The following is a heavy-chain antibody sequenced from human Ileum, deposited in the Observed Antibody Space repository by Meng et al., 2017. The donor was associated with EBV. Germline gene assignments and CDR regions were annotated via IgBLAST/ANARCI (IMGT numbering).Heavy chain of an antibody. CDR1: GGSISSSNC. Sequence: GQLHDADPVLVKPSGTLSLTCAVSGGSISSSNCWSWVRQAPGKGLEWNGEIHHTESTNYNPSLKSRVTISVDKSKNQFSLKLSSVTAADTAVYYCARESYSDSSGYYSLDYWGQGSLVTVSS. D-gene: IGHD3-22*01. CDR3: ARESYSDSSGYYSLDY. V-gene: IGHV4-4*02. J-gene: IGHJ4*02. CDR2: IHHTEST.